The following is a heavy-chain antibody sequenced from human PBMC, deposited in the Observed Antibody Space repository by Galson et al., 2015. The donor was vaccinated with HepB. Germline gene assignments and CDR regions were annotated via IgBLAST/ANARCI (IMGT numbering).Heavy chain of an antibody. J-gene: IGHJ4*02. CDR1: GYTLKNYD. V-gene: IGHV1-18*01. D-gene: IGHD4-23*01. Sequence: SVKVSCKASGYTLKNYDISWVRQAPGQGLEWMGWISPYNGNTNYEQKLQGRVTMTTDTSTTTAYMDLRSLRSDDTAVYYCARVVTGGAPYFDYWGQGTLVTVSS. CDR2: ISPYNGNT. CDR3: ARVVTGGAPYFDY.